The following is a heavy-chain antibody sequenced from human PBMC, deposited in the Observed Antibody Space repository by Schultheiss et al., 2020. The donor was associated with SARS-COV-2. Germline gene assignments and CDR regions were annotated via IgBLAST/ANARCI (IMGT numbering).Heavy chain of an antibody. D-gene: IGHD6-19*01. CDR2: ISWNSGSI. V-gene: IGHV3-9*01. J-gene: IGHJ6*02. CDR1: GGSFSGYY. Sequence: LSLTCAVYGGSFSGYYWSWIRQPPGKGLEWVSGISWNSGSIGYADSVKGRFTISRDNAKNSLYLQMNSLRAEDTAVYYCAREVPGYSSGGGEMDVWGQGTTVTVSS. CDR3: AREVPGYSSGGGEMDV.